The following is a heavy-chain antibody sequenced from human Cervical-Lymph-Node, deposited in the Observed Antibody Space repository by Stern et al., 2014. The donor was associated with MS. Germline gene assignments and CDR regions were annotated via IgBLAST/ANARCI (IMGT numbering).Heavy chain of an antibody. J-gene: IGHJ4*02. CDR3: AREGYSRNFDY. CDR2: IYYSGST. Sequence: QEQLQESGPGLGKPSETLSLTCTVSGGSISSYYWSWIRQPPGKGLEWIGYIYYSGSTNYNPALKSRVTISVDTSKNQFSLKLSSVTAADTAVYYCAREGYSRNFDYWGQGTLVTVSS. V-gene: IGHV4-59*01. D-gene: IGHD5-12*01. CDR1: GGSISSYY.